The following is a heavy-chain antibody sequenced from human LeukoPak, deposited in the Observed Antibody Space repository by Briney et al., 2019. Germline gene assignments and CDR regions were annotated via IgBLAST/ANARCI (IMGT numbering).Heavy chain of an antibody. CDR3: ATDLVLDVYYYGSGSSIRGNDY. D-gene: IGHD3-10*01. CDR1: GGTFSSYA. Sequence: GSSVKVSCKASGGTFSSYAISWVRQAPGQGLEWMGGIIPIFGTANYAQKFQGRVTMTEDTSTDTAYMELSSLRSEDTAVYYCATDLVLDVYYYGSGSSIRGNDYWGQGTLVTVSS. CDR2: IIPIFGTA. V-gene: IGHV1-69*06. J-gene: IGHJ4*02.